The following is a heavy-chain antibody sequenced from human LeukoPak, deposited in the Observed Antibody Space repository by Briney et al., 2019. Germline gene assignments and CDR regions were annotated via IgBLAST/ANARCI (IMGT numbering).Heavy chain of an antibody. J-gene: IGHJ4*02. Sequence: SETLSLTCAVYGGSFSGYYWSWIRQPPGKGLEWVGEINHSGSTNYNPSLKRRVTISVDTSKNQFSLKLSSVTAADTAVYYCARGGKYHRIPPRFDYWGQGTLVTVSS. CDR2: INHSGST. CDR3: ARGGKYHRIPPRFDY. CDR1: GGSFSGYY. D-gene: IGHD2-21*01. V-gene: IGHV4-34*01.